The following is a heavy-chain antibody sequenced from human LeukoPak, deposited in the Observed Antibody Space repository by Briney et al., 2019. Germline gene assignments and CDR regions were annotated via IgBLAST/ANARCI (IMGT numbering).Heavy chain of an antibody. CDR3: ARVPGTSFLLSYMDV. D-gene: IGHD1-7*01. CDR2: TRKKVNSYTT. CDR1: GFTFSDHY. V-gene: IGHV3-72*01. Sequence: GGSLRLSCAASGFTFSDHYVDWVRQAPGKGLEWVGRTRKKVNSYTTEYAASVRGRFTISRDDSKNLLYLQMNSLKTEDTAVYYCARVPGTSFLLSYMDVWGKGTTVTVSS. J-gene: IGHJ6*03.